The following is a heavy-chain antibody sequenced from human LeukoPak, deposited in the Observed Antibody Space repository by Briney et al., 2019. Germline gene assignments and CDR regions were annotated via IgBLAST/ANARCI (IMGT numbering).Heavy chain of an antibody. D-gene: IGHD3-10*01. V-gene: IGHV3-13*01. Sequence: GGSLRLSCAASGFTFSSYDMHWVCQVTGEGLEWVSSIGIVGDTYYPDSVKGRFTISRENAKNSLYLQMNSLRAEDTAVYYCARDPYGSGSFDYWGQGTLVTVSS. J-gene: IGHJ4*02. CDR3: ARDPYGSGSFDY. CDR1: GFTFSSYD. CDR2: IGIVGDT.